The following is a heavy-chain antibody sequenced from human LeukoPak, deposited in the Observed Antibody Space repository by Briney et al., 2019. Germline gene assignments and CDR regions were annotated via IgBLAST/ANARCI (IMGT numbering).Heavy chain of an antibody. V-gene: IGHV3-30*02. CDR3: AKDQFHNWNALDV. CDR1: GFTFSTYG. J-gene: IGHJ3*01. Sequence: GGSLRLSCAAPGFTFSTYGMHWVRQAPGKELEWVAFIRYDGTNKDYADSLKGRFTISRDNSKNMVYLQMNSLRAEDTAVYYWAKDQFHNWNALDVWGQGTTVTVSS. D-gene: IGHD1-20*01. CDR2: IRYDGTNK.